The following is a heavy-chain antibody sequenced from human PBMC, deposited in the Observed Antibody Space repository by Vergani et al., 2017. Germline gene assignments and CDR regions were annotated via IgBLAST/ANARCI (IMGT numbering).Heavy chain of an antibody. J-gene: IGHJ4*02. V-gene: IGHV2-5*02. CDR3: AHLYYCGSGSYTTFDY. D-gene: IGHD3-10*01. Sequence: QITLKESGPTLVKPTQTLTLTCPFSGFSLSTSGVGVGWIRQPPGKALEWLALIYWDDDKRYSPSLKSRLTITKDTSKNQVVLTMTNMDPVDTATYYCAHLYYCGSGSYTTFDYWGQGTLVTVSS. CDR1: GFSLSTSGVG. CDR2: IYWDDDK.